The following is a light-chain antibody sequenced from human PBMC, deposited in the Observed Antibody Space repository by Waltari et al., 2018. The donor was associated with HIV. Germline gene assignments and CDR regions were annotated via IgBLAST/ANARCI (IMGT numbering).Light chain of an antibody. CDR1: HIERKT. J-gene: IGLJ2*01. Sequence: SSRLTQPPSVSVAPGEPATITCGAPHIERKTVHWYQQKAGQAPVVVLSYDTDRPAGIPERFSGFNSGHSATLIISRVGAGDEADYYCQVWDSASDHVLFGGGTRLTVL. CDR2: YDT. CDR3: QVWDSASDHVL. V-gene: IGLV3-21*04.